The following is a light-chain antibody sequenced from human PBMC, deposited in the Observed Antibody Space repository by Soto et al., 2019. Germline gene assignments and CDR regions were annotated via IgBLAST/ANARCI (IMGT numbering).Light chain of an antibody. Sequence: DIQMTQSPSTLSASVGDRVTITCRASQSISSWLAWYQQKPGKAPKFLIYDASSLESGVPSRFSGSGSGTEFTLTSSSLQPDAIATYYCQQYNSYPTFGQGTKVEIK. CDR3: QQYNSYPT. V-gene: IGKV1-5*01. CDR2: DAS. CDR1: QSISSW. J-gene: IGKJ1*01.